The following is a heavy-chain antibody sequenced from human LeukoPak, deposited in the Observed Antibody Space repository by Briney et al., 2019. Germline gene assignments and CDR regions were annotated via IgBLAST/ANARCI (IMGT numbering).Heavy chain of an antibody. J-gene: IGHJ4*02. V-gene: IGHV5-51*01. CDR3: ARVHYYETSDWGNYFDY. D-gene: IGHD3-22*01. CDR1: GYSFTSYW. Sequence: GESLKISCKGSGYSFTSYWIGWVRQMPGKGLEWMEIIYPGDSDTRYSPSFQGQVTISADKSISTAYLQWSSLKASDTAMYYCARVHYYETSDWGNYFDYWGQGTLVTVSS. CDR2: IYPGDSDT.